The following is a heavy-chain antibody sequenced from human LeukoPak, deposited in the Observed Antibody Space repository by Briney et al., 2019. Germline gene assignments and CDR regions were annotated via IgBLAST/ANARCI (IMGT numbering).Heavy chain of an antibody. CDR2: IYTSGST. CDR3: ARDRWGGGSGYYYYYYGMDV. J-gene: IGHJ6*02. V-gene: IGHV4-4*07. D-gene: IGHD2-15*01. CDR1: GGSISSYY. Sequence: SETLSLTCTVSGGSISSYYWSWIRQPAGKGQEWLGRIYTSGSTNYNPSLKSRVTMSVDTSKNQFSLKLSSVTAADTAVYYCARDRWGGGSGYYYYYYGMDVWGQGTTVTVSS.